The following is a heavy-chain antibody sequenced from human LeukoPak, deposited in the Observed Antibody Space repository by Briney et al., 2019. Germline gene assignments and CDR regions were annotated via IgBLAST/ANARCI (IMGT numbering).Heavy chain of an antibody. CDR3: AKLSAYIAVAGTVDY. J-gene: IGHJ4*02. Sequence: PGGSLRLSCAASGFSVSSNYMSWVRQAPGKGLEWVSTIYSDGSTFYADSVKGRFTISRDNSQNTLYLQMNSLRAEDTAVYYCAKLSAYIAVAGTVDYWGQGTLVTVSS. CDR1: GFSVSSNY. V-gene: IGHV3-53*01. D-gene: IGHD6-19*01. CDR2: IYSDGST.